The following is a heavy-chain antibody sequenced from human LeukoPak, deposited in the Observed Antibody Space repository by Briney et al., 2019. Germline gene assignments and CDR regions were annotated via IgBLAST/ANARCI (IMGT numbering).Heavy chain of an antibody. CDR3: ARVAIDYDILTGYYIPNNWFDP. D-gene: IGHD3-9*01. CDR1: GYTFTGYY. V-gene: IGHV1-2*02. CDR2: INPNSGGT. J-gene: IGHJ5*02. Sequence: ASVKVSCKASGYTFTGYYMHWVRQAPAQGLEWMGWINPNSGGTNYAQKFQGRVTMTRDTSISTAYMELSRLRSDDTSVYYCARVAIDYDILTGYYIPNNWFDPWGQGTLVTVSS.